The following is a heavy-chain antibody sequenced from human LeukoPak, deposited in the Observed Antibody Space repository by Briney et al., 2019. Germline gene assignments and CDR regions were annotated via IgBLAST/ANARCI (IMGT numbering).Heavy chain of an antibody. V-gene: IGHV4-34*01. CDR3: ARVRLEQWLVYYYYYYMDV. J-gene: IGHJ6*03. CDR2: INHSGST. Sequence: SETLSLTCTVSGGSISGYYWSWIRQPPGKGLEWIGEINHSGSTNYNPSLKSRVTISVDTSKDQFSLKLSSVTAADTAVYYCARVRLEQWLVYYYYYYMDVWGKGTTVTVSS. CDR1: GGSISGYY. D-gene: IGHD6-19*01.